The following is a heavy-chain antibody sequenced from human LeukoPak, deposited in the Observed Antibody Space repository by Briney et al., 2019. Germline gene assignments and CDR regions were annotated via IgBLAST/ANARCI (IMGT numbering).Heavy chain of an antibody. J-gene: IGHJ4*02. CDR1: GFAFSTYA. D-gene: IGHD6-19*01. CDR2: IHSGGVNT. CDR3: AKGTHSSGWRHFDY. Sequence: GGSLRLSCAASGFAFSTYAMTWVRQAPGKGLEWISAIHSGGVNTYFADSVKGRFTISRDDSKNTLYLQMNSLRAEDTAVYYCAKGTHSSGWRHFDYWGQGTLVTVSS. V-gene: IGHV3-23*01.